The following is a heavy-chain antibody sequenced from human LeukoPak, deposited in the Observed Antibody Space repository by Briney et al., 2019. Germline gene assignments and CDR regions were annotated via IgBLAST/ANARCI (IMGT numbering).Heavy chain of an antibody. J-gene: IGHJ5*02. V-gene: IGHV3-9*01. Sequence: SLRLSCAASGFTFDDYAMHWVRQAPEKGLEWVSGISWNSGSIGYADSVKGRFTISRDNAKNSLYLQMNSLRAEDTALYCCAKGAQLVYTARWFDPWGQGTLVTVSS. CDR3: AKGAQLVYTARWFDP. CDR1: GFTFDDYA. D-gene: IGHD2-2*02. CDR2: ISWNSGSI.